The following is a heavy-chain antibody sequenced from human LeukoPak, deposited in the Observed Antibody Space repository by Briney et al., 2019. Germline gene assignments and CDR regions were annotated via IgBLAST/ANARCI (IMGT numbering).Heavy chain of an antibody. V-gene: IGHV3-23*01. CDR2: ISGSGVST. CDR3: AKLGNYDSSGYFAWGDAFDI. D-gene: IGHD3-22*01. J-gene: IGHJ3*02. Sequence: GGSLRLSCAASGFTFSSYAMSCVLQAPGKGLDWVSAISGSGVSTYYADSVKCRFTIYRDNSKNTLYLQMNSLRAEDTAVYYCAKLGNYDSSGYFAWGDAFDIWGQGTMVTVSS. CDR1: GFTFSSYA.